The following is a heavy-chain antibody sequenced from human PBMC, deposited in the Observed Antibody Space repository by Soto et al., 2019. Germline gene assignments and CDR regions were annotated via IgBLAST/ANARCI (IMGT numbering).Heavy chain of an antibody. Sequence: SQTLSLTLVISGASVAGNTPGCNWIRQSPSRGLKWLGRTYYXSKCLYYYSGSVKGRMTINPDTSRNQLSLQLNYVSPEDTAVYYCASGIVVRGGYYVEVGRQGTTVTVSS. D-gene: IGHD2-21*01. V-gene: IGHV6-1*01. CDR3: ASGIVVRGGYYVEV. CDR2: TYYXSKCLY. CDR1: GASVAGNTPG. J-gene: IGHJ6*02.